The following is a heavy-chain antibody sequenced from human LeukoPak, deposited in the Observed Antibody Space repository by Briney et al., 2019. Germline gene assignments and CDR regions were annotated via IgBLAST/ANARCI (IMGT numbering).Heavy chain of an antibody. CDR2: INPNSGGT. Sequence: ASVEVSCKASGYTFTGYYMHWVRQAPGQGLEWMGWINPNSGGTNYAQKFQGRVTMTRDTSISTAYMELSRLRSDDTAVYYCARYITIFGVVTYTHMDVWGKGTTVTVSS. J-gene: IGHJ6*03. V-gene: IGHV1-2*02. D-gene: IGHD3-3*01. CDR1: GYTFTGYY. CDR3: ARYITIFGVVTYTHMDV.